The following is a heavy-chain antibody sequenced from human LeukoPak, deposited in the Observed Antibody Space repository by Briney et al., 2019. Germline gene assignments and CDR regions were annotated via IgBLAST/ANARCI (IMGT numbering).Heavy chain of an antibody. V-gene: IGHV3-73*01. Sequence: GGSLRLSCAASGFTFSGSAMHWVRQASGKGLEWVGRIRSKANSYATAYAASVKGRFTISRDDSKNTAYLQMNSLKTEDTAVYYCTTQLAAAGNYWGQGTLVTVSS. CDR1: GFTFSGSA. D-gene: IGHD6-13*01. CDR2: IRSKANSYAT. CDR3: TTQLAAAGNY. J-gene: IGHJ4*02.